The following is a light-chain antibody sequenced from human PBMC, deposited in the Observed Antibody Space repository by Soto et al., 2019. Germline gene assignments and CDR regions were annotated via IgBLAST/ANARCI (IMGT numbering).Light chain of an antibody. Sequence: QSALTQPASVAGSPGQSITISCTGTSSAIGGYNHVSWYQQHPGKVPKLMIFEVSNRPSGVSYRFSGSKSGNTASLTISGLQAEDEADYYCSSYTGSSTLYVFGTGTKVTVL. J-gene: IGLJ1*01. V-gene: IGLV2-14*01. CDR3: SSYTGSSTLYV. CDR2: EVS. CDR1: SSAIGGYNH.